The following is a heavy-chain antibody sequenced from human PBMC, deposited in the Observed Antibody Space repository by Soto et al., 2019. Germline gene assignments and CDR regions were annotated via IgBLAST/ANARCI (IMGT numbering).Heavy chain of an antibody. J-gene: IGHJ4*02. V-gene: IGHV3-15*01. CDR3: TYMPYDSSGYYFDY. Sequence: GGSLRLSCAASGFTFSNAWMSWVRQAPGKGLEWVGRIKSKTDGGTTDYAAPVKGRFTNSRDDSKNTLYLQMNSLKTEDTDVYYCTYMPYDSSGYYFDYWGQGTLVTVSS. CDR2: IKSKTDGGTT. CDR1: GFTFSNAW. D-gene: IGHD3-22*01.